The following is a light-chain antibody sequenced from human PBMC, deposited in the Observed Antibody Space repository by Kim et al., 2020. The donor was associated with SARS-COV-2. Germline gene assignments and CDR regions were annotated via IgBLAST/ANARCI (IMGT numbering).Light chain of an antibody. V-gene: IGLV2-14*04. Sequence: QTMTITCTETSSVMSTYDNVSWYQQHPVKATKLMIYDIIKGPTGISNHFSGTRSGNTASMTISRRQTEGEADYYCSSYTSTNTRIFGGETKITVL. CDR2: DII. J-gene: IGLJ2*01. CDR1: SSVMSTYDN. CDR3: SSYTSTNTRI.